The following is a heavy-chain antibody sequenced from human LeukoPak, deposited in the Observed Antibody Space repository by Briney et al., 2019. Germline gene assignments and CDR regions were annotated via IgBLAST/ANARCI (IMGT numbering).Heavy chain of an antibody. Sequence: QPGGSLRLSCAASGINFRTSGMHWVRQAPGKGLEWVTFIQNDGSDKYYADSVKGRFTISRDNSKNTLYLHMNSLRADDTALYYCAREGGRAAAGRFDYWGQGTLVTVSS. CDR1: GINFRTSG. J-gene: IGHJ4*02. CDR3: AREGGRAAAGRFDY. V-gene: IGHV3-30*02. CDR2: IQNDGSDK. D-gene: IGHD6-13*01.